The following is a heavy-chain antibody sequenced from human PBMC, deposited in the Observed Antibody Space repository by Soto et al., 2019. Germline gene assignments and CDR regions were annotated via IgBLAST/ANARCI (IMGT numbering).Heavy chain of an antibody. D-gene: IGHD3-22*01. V-gene: IGHV3-15*07. Sequence: GGSLRLSCAASGFTFSNAWMNWVRQAPGKGLEWVGRIKSKTDGGTTDYAAPVKGRFTISRDDSKNTLYLQMNSLKTEDTAVYYCTTDPHDYYDSSGYFNLDYWGQGTLVTVSS. CDR3: TTDPHDYYDSSGYFNLDY. CDR1: GFTFSNAW. J-gene: IGHJ4*02. CDR2: IKSKTDGGTT.